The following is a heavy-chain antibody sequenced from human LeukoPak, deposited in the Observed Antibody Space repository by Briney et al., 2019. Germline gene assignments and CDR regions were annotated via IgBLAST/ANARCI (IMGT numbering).Heavy chain of an antibody. Sequence: KHGGSLKISCKGSGYSSTSYWISWVGQMPGKGLKWMERFDPIESYTNYSPSFQGHVTISADKSISTAYLQWSSLKASDTAMYYCAREPTPYYYGSGSYSNWGRGTLVTVSS. V-gene: IGHV5-10-1*01. CDR3: AREPTPYYYGSGSYSN. J-gene: IGHJ4*02. CDR1: GYSSTSYW. D-gene: IGHD3-10*01. CDR2: FDPIESYT.